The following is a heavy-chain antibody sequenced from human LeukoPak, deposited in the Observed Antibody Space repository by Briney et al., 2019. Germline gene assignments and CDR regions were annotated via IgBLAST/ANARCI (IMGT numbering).Heavy chain of an antibody. CDR1: GFTFRNYD. V-gene: IGHV3-13*01. CDR2: IGIADDT. Sequence: GGSLRLSCAASGFTFRNYDMHWVRQFPGRGLEWVSAIGIADDTHYPDSVKGRFTISRENAKNSLYLQMNSLRDGDTAVYYCVRGGIQVSGIDAFDIWAKGQWSPSLQ. J-gene: IGHJ3*02. D-gene: IGHD5/OR15-5a*01. CDR3: VRGGIQVSGIDAFDI.